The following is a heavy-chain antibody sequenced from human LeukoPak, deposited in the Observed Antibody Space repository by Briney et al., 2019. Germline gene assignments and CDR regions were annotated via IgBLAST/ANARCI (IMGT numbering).Heavy chain of an antibody. V-gene: IGHV3-21*06. D-gene: IGHD1-14*01. Sequence: GGSLRLSCEASGFSVTGYTMSWVRQAPGKGPEWVSSITASSNYIEYADSLRGRFTVSRDNAKNSLYLQLSSLGAEDTAVYYCATQPELPGWFDSWGQGTLVTVSS. CDR2: ITASSNYI. CDR3: ATQPELPGWFDS. CDR1: GFSVTGYT. J-gene: IGHJ5*01.